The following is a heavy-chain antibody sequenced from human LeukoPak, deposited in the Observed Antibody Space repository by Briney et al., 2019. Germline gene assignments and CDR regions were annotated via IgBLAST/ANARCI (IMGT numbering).Heavy chain of an antibody. Sequence: SETLSLTCTVSGGSISSYYWSWLRQPPGKGLEWIGYIYYSGSTNYNPSLKSRVTISVDTSKNQFSLKLSSVTAADTAVYYCARHGDSSGWNYFDYWGQGTLVTVSS. CDR2: IYYSGST. CDR1: GGSISSYY. CDR3: ARHGDSSGWNYFDY. J-gene: IGHJ4*02. D-gene: IGHD6-19*01. V-gene: IGHV4-59*08.